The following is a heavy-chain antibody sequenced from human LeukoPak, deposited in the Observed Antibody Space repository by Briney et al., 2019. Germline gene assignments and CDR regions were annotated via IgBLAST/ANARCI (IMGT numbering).Heavy chain of an antibody. Sequence: PSETLSLTCAVYGGSFSGYYWSWIRQPPGKGLEWIGEINHSGSTNYNPSLKSRVTISVDTSKSQFSLKLSSVTAADTAVYYCAREADYDILTGSSWFDPWGQGTLVTVSS. CDR3: AREADYDILTGSSWFDP. J-gene: IGHJ5*02. V-gene: IGHV4-34*01. D-gene: IGHD3-9*01. CDR1: GGSFSGYY. CDR2: INHSGST.